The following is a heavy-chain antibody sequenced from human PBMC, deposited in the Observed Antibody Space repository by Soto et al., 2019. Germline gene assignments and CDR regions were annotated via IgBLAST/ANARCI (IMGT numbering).Heavy chain of an antibody. CDR2: INPNNGDT. D-gene: IGHD3-10*01. V-gene: IGHV1-2*02. J-gene: IGHJ4*02. Sequence: ASVKVSCKASGDTLTNSYLHWVRQAPGQGLEWLGWINPNNGDTNYAQKFRGRVTMTRDTSNNTVYMELTRLTSDDTAVYFCARMVVPPPYFASWGQGTPVPVSP. CDR1: GDTLTNSY. CDR3: ARMVVPPPYFAS.